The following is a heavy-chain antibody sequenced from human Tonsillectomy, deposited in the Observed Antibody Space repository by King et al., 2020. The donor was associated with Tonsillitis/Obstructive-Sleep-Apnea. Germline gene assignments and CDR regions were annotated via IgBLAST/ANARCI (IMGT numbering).Heavy chain of an antibody. Sequence: VQLVESGGGVVQPGRSLRLSCAASGFTFSSYGMHWVRQAPGEGLEWVAVISYDGSNKYYADSVKGRFTISRDNSKNTLYLQMNSLRAEDTAVYYCAKGPRGRWLQGGPWAFDIWGQGTMVTVSS. V-gene: IGHV3-30*18. CDR3: AKGPRGRWLQGGPWAFDI. CDR1: GFTFSSYG. J-gene: IGHJ3*02. D-gene: IGHD5-24*01. CDR2: ISYDGSNK.